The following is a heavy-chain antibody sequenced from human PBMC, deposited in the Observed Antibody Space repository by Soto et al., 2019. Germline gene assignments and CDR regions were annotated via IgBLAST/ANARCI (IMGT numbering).Heavy chain of an antibody. CDR2: IYNSGST. V-gene: IGHV4-61*01. Sequence: QLQLQESGPGLVKPSETLSLTCIVSGGSVSSGSYYWSWIRQPPGKGLEWIGYIYNSGSTNYNPSLRSRVAISIDTSKNQFSLKLSSVTAADTAVYYCASPSVGATSGWYFDLWGRGTLGTVSS. CDR3: ASPSVGATSGWYFDL. J-gene: IGHJ2*01. CDR1: GGSVSSGSYY. D-gene: IGHD1-26*01.